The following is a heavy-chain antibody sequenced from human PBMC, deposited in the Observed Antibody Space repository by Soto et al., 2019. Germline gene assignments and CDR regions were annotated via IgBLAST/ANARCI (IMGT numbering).Heavy chain of an antibody. Sequence: GGSLRLSCAASGFTFSSYGMHWVRQAPGKGLGWVAVIWYDGSNKYYADSVKGRFTISRDNSKNTLYLQMNSLRAEDTAVYYCARVGGYSGYDYAGYYYYGMDVWGQGTTVTV. J-gene: IGHJ6*02. V-gene: IGHV3-33*01. D-gene: IGHD5-12*01. CDR2: IWYDGSNK. CDR1: GFTFSSYG. CDR3: ARVGGYSGYDYAGYYYYGMDV.